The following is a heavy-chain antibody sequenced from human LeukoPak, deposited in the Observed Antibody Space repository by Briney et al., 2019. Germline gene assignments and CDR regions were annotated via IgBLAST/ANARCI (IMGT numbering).Heavy chain of an antibody. D-gene: IGHD1-26*01. CDR2: IRSQADSYAT. Sequence: GGSLRLSCAASGFSFSGSGMHWVRQASGKGLEWVGHIRSQADSYATVYGASVKGRFTITRDDSENTAYLQMNSLKTEDTGVYYCASFPSGSYSAYWGQGTLVTVSS. J-gene: IGHJ4*02. V-gene: IGHV3-73*01. CDR3: ASFPSGSYSAY. CDR1: GFSFSGSG.